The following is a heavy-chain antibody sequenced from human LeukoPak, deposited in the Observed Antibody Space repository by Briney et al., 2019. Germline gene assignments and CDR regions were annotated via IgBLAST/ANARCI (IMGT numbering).Heavy chain of an antibody. CDR2: ISAYNGNT. CDR3: AREMVRGWAPLFGP. J-gene: IGHJ5*02. D-gene: IGHD3-10*01. Sequence: GASVKVSCKASGYTFTSYGISWVRQAPGQGLEWMGWISAYNGNTNYAQKLRGRVTMTTDTSTSTAYMELRSLRSDDTAVYYCAREMVRGWAPLFGPWGQGTLVTVSS. V-gene: IGHV1-18*01. CDR1: GYTFTSYG.